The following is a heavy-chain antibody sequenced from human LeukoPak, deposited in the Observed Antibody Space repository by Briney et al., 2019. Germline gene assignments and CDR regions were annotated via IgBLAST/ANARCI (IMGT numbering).Heavy chain of an antibody. CDR2: IKQDGSEK. Sequence: GGSLRLSCAASGFTFSSYWMSWVRQAPGKGLEWVANIKQDGSEKCYVDSVKGRFTISRDNAKNSLYVQMNSLRAEDTAVYYCARDRPNYYGSDGHYYRRDGDYWGRGTLVSVSS. CDR1: GFTFSSYW. CDR3: ARDRPNYYGSDGHYYRRDGDY. V-gene: IGHV3-7*03. J-gene: IGHJ4*02. D-gene: IGHD3-22*01.